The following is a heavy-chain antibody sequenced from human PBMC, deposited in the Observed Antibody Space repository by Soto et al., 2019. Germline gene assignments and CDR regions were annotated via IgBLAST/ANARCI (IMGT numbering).Heavy chain of an antibody. D-gene: IGHD4-17*01. V-gene: IGHV4-30-4*08. CDR3: AREDDGGDRDYYGLDV. CDR2: IYYSGSI. J-gene: IGHJ6*02. Sequence: PSETLSLTCTVSGGSISSDNYHWTWIRQSPGKGLEWIGYIYYSGSIFYNPSFKSRVTISVDTSKNQFSLQLSSVTAADTAVYFCAREDDGGDRDYYGLDVWGQGTTVTGSS. CDR1: GGSISSDNYH.